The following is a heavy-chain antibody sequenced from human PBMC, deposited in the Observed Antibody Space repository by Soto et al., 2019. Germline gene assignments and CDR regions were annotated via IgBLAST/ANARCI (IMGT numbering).Heavy chain of an antibody. Sequence: GESLKISCQASGYSFSNFWVAWVRQMPGEGLEWLGIIYPDDSDTRYSPSFLGQVTISADKSIKTTYLQWSSLKASDTAIYFCASSVLGASTMSYFDLWGQGTLVTVSS. D-gene: IGHD2-8*01. CDR3: ASSVLGASTMSYFDL. CDR1: GYSFSNFW. V-gene: IGHV5-51*01. J-gene: IGHJ4*02. CDR2: IYPDDSDT.